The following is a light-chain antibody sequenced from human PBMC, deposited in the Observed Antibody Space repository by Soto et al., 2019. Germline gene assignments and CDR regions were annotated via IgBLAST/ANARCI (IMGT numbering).Light chain of an antibody. Sequence: EIVLIQSTATLSLSPGERATLSCRASQSVGSYLAWYQHKPGQAPRLLISDASNRATGIPARFSGSGSETDFTLTISSLEPEDSAVYYCQQRSNWPSLTFGGGTKV. J-gene: IGKJ4*01. V-gene: IGKV3-11*01. CDR2: DAS. CDR1: QSVGSY. CDR3: QQRSNWPSLT.